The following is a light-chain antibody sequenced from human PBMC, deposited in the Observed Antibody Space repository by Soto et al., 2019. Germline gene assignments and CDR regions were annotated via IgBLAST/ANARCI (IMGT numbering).Light chain of an antibody. J-gene: IGLJ1*01. Sequence: QSVLTQPASVSGSPGQSITISCTGTSSDVGNYNLVSWYQHDPGKAPKLSIYEGSKRPSGVSDRFSGSKSGNTASLTISGLQAEDVADYYCCPYASSSIYVFGTGTNVNDL. CDR3: CPYASSSIYV. CDR1: SSDVGNYNL. V-gene: IGLV2-23*01. CDR2: EGS.